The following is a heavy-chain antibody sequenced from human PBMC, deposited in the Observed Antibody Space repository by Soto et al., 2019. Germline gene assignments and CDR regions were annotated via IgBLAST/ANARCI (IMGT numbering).Heavy chain of an antibody. Sequence: SVNGSCKASGGTFSSYSVSWVRQAPGQGLEWMGGIIPIFGTANYAQKFQGRVTVTADESTSTAYMERSSLRSEDTAVYYCATTLGSCGWYPIPQNNYWGQGTLVTVSS. D-gene: IGHD6-19*01. V-gene: IGHV1-69*01. J-gene: IGHJ4*02. CDR2: IIPIFGTA. CDR3: ATTLGSCGWYPIPQNNY. CDR1: GGTFSSYS.